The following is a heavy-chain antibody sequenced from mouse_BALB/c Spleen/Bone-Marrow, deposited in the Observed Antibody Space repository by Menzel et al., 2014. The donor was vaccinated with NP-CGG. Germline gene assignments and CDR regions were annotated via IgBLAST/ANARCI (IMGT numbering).Heavy chain of an antibody. CDR1: GYTFTTYP. D-gene: IGHD3-3*01. CDR2: INPSSGFT. V-gene: IGHV1-4*01. CDR3: TRRAAYYFDY. J-gene: IGHJ2*01. Sequence: QVHVKQSGAELARPGASVKMSCKAPGYTFTTYPMNWVKQRPGQGLEWIAYINPSSGFTNYNQKFKDKATLTADKSSSTAYMQLSSLTSEDSAVYYCTRRAAYYFDYWGQGTALTVSS.